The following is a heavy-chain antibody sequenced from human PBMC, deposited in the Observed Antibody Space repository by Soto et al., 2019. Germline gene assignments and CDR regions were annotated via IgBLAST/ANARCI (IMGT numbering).Heavy chain of an antibody. Sequence: QVQLVESGGGVVQPGGSLRLSCAPSGFIFSSFGMHWVRQAPGKGLEWVAVIRYDGSNKYYADSVKGRFTISRDTSKNTLYLQMNSLRAEDTAVYYCARVKQGRGGYDSPFDYWGQGTLVTVSS. V-gene: IGHV3-33*08. CDR1: GFIFSSFG. CDR2: IRYDGSNK. CDR3: ARVKQGRGGYDSPFDY. J-gene: IGHJ4*02. D-gene: IGHD5-12*01.